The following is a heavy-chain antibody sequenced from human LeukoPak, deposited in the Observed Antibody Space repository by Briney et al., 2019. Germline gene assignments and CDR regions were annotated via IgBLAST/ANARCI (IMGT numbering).Heavy chain of an antibody. CDR3: ARSTYDYGSGTYVSRYTMDN. CDR2: ISGSGGST. CDR1: GFTFSSNG. D-gene: IGHD3-10*01. J-gene: IGHJ4*02. V-gene: IGHV3-23*01. Sequence: PGGTLRLSCAASGFTFSSNGMSWVRQAPGKGLEWVSGISGSGGSTYYADSVKGRFTISRDNSKNTLYLQMNSLKPEDTAVYFCARSTYDYGSGTYVSRYTMDNWGQGTLVTVSS.